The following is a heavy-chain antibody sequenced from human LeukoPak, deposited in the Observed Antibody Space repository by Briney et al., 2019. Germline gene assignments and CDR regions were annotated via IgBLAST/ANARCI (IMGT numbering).Heavy chain of an antibody. CDR1: GGSISSSSYY. D-gene: IGHD3-3*01. CDR2: IYYSGST. V-gene: IGHV4-39*01. Sequence: SETLSLTCTVSGGSISSSSYYWGWIRQPPGKGLEWIGSIYYSGSTYYNPSLKSRVTISVDTSKNQFSLKLSSVTAADTAVYYCARLDPDDFWSGYTYYFDYWGQGTLVTVSS. J-gene: IGHJ4*02. CDR3: ARLDPDDFWSGYTYYFDY.